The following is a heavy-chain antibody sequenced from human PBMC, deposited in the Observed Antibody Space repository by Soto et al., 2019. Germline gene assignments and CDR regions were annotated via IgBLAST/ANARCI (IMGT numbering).Heavy chain of an antibody. Sequence: VKVSCKASGGTFSSYAISWVRQAPGQGLEWMGGIIPIFGTANYAQKFQGRVTITADESTSTAYMELSSLRSEDTAVYYCARERIAARPGWYYYYGMDVWGQGTTVTVSS. CDR2: IIPIFGTA. CDR1: GGTFSSYA. CDR3: ARERIAARPGWYYYYGMDV. J-gene: IGHJ6*02. V-gene: IGHV1-69*01. D-gene: IGHD6-6*01.